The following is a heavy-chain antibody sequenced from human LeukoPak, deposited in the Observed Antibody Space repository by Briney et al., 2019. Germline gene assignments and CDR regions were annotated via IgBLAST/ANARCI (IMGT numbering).Heavy chain of an antibody. CDR2: ISSSSSYI. D-gene: IGHD6-6*01. J-gene: IGHJ4*02. CDR1: GFTFSSYS. CDR3: ARDRTGIAARYFDY. V-gene: IGHV3-21*01. Sequence: GGSLRLSCAASGFTFSSYSMNWVRQAPGKGLEWVSSISSSSSYIYYADSVKGRFTISRDNAKNSLYLQMNSRRAEDTAVYYCARDRTGIAARYFDYWGQGTLVTVSS.